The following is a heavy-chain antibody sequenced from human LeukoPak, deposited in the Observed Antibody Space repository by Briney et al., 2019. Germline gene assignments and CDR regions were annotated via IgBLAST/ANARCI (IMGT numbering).Heavy chain of an antibody. CDR3: ARADCTNAVCPFDY. CDR2: INHRGTT. J-gene: IGHJ4*02. Sequence: PSETLSLTCAVYGGSFSGYYWSWIRQPPGKGLEWIGEINHRGTTNYNPSLKSRVTISLDTSKNQFPLRLSSLTAADTALYYCARADCTNAVCPFDYWGQGILVTVSS. V-gene: IGHV4-34*01. CDR1: GGSFSGYY. D-gene: IGHD2-8*01.